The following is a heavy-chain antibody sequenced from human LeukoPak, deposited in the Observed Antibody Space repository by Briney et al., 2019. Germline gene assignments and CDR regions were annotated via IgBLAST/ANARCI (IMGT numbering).Heavy chain of an antibody. CDR2: ISSSSSYI. V-gene: IGHV3-21*01. CDR3: ARDGTYSSTSPFDY. D-gene: IGHD6-6*01. Sequence: ARGSLRLSCAASGFTFTSYSMNWGRQAPGKRLEWVSSISSSSSYIYYADSVKGRFTISRDNAKNSLYLQMNSLRAEDTAVYYCARDGTYSSTSPFDYWGQGTLVTVSS. CDR1: GFTFTSYS. J-gene: IGHJ4*02.